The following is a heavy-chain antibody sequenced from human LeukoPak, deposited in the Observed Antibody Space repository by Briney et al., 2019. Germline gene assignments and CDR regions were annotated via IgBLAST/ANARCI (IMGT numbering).Heavy chain of an antibody. CDR1: GFTFSDYY. CDR2: ISSSGSTI. CDR3: ARDRADGSGWYEY. D-gene: IGHD6-19*01. Sequence: GGSLRLSCAASGFTFSDYYMNWIRQAPGKGLEWVSHISSSGSTIYYADSVKGRFTISRDNAKNSLYLQMNSLRAEDTAVYYCARDRADGSGWYEYWGQGTLVTVSS. V-gene: IGHV3-11*01. J-gene: IGHJ4*02.